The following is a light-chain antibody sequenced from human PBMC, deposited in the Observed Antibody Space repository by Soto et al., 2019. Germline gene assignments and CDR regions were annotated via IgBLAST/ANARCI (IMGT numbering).Light chain of an antibody. Sequence: QSVLTQRRSVSGSPGQSAAISCTGTSSDVGGYNYVSWYQQHPGKAPKVMIYDVSKRPSGVPDRFSGSKSGNTASLTISGLQAEDEADYYCCSYAGGPYVFGTGTKSPS. CDR1: SSDVGGYNY. CDR3: CSYAGGPYV. J-gene: IGLJ1*01. V-gene: IGLV2-11*01. CDR2: DVS.